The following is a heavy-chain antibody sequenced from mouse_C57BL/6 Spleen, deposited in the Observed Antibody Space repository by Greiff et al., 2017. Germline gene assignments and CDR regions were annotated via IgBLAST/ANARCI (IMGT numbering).Heavy chain of an antibody. CDR3: AREGGQAGTSWFAY. CDR1: GYTFTDYY. J-gene: IGHJ3*01. Sequence: VQLQQSGPELVKPGASVKISCKASGYTFTDYYINWVKQRPGQGLEWIGWIFPGSGSTYYNEKFKGKATLTVDKSSSTAYMLLSSLTSEDSAVYFCAREGGQAGTSWFAYWGQGTLVTVSA. V-gene: IGHV1-75*01. CDR2: IFPGSGST. D-gene: IGHD3-2*02.